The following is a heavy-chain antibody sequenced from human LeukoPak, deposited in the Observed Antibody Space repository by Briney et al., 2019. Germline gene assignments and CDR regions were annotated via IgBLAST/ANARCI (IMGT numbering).Heavy chain of an antibody. V-gene: IGHV4-59*08. CDR2: IYYSGST. CDR3: ARQIVVVPAALYWFDP. Sequence: SETLSLTCTVSVGSISSYYWNWIRQPPGKGLEWIGYIYYSGSTNYNPSLKSRVTISVDTSKNPFSLKLSSVTAADTSASYCARQIVVVPAALYWFDPWGQGTLVTVSS. CDR1: VGSISSYY. D-gene: IGHD2-15*01. J-gene: IGHJ5*02.